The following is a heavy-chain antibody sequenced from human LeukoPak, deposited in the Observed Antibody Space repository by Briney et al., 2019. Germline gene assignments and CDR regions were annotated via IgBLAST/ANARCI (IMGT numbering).Heavy chain of an antibody. Sequence: KPSETLSLTCAVSGGSISSGGYSWSWIRQPPGKGLEWIGYIYHSGSTYYNPSLKSRVTISVDTSKNQFSLKLSSVTAADTAVYYCARGPPGGLYPDYWGQGTLVTVSS. J-gene: IGHJ4*02. CDR3: ARGPPGGLYPDY. V-gene: IGHV4-30-2*05. CDR2: IYHSGST. D-gene: IGHD2-8*01. CDR1: GGSISSGGYS.